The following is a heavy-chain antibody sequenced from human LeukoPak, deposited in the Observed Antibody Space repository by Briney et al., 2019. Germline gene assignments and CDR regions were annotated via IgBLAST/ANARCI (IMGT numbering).Heavy chain of an antibody. Sequence: GASVKVSCTASGGTFSSYAISWVRQAPGQGLEWMGGIIPIFGTANYAQKFQGRVTITADESTSTAYMELSSLRSEDTAVYYCARGRRDYYDSSDYWGQGTLVTVSS. CDR1: GGTFSSYA. J-gene: IGHJ4*02. D-gene: IGHD3-22*01. CDR2: IIPIFGTA. CDR3: ARGRRDYYDSSDY. V-gene: IGHV1-69*13.